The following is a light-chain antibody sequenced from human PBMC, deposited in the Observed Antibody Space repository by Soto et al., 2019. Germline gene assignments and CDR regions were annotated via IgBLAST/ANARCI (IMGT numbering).Light chain of an antibody. CDR3: QSYESSPSGYV. J-gene: IGLJ1*01. V-gene: IGLV1-40*01. Sequence: QSVLTQPPSVSGAPGQRVTISCTGSSSNIGAGYDVHWYQQLPGTAPKLLIYGDTNRPSGVPDRFSGSKSATSASLAITGLQAEDEADYYCQSYESSPSGYVFGIGTKVTV. CDR2: GDT. CDR1: SSNIGAGYD.